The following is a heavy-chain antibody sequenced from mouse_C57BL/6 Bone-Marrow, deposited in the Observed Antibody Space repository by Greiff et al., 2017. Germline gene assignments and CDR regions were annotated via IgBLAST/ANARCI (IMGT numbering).Heavy chain of an antibody. J-gene: IGHJ2*01. D-gene: IGHD1-1*01. CDR2: IYPRSGNT. CDR1: GYTFTSYG. CDR3: APWGSDY. V-gene: IGHV1-81*01. Sequence: VQRVESGAELARPGASVKLSCKASGYTFTSYGISWVKQRTGQGLEWIGEIYPRSGNTYYNEKFKGKATLTADKSSSTAYMELRSLTSEDSAVYFCAPWGSDYWGQGTTLTVSS.